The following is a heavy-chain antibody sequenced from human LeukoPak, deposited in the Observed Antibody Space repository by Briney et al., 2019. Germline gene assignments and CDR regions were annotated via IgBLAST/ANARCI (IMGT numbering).Heavy chain of an antibody. CDR2: IGSGGSPI. Sequence: GTSLRLSCAASGFTFSAYEMNWVRQAPGKGLEWVSYIGSGGSPIYYADSVKGRFTISRDNAKNSLYLQMNSLRAEDTALYYCARGRGSYSMDVWGQGTTVTVSS. D-gene: IGHD1-26*01. CDR3: ARGRGSYSMDV. CDR1: GFTFSAYE. J-gene: IGHJ6*02. V-gene: IGHV3-48*03.